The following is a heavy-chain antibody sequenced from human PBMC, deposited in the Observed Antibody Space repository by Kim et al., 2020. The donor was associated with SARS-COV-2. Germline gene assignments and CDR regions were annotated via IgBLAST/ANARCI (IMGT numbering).Heavy chain of an antibody. CDR2: IYTSGST. Sequence: SETLSLTCTVSGGSISSYYWSWIRQPAGKGLEWIGRIYTSGSTNYNPSLKSRVTMSVDTSKNQFSLKLSSVTAADTAVYYCARDREYESRARYNWFDPWGQGTLGTVSS. CDR3: ARDREYESRARYNWFDP. J-gene: IGHJ5*02. V-gene: IGHV4-4*07. CDR1: GGSISSYY. D-gene: IGHD3-10*01.